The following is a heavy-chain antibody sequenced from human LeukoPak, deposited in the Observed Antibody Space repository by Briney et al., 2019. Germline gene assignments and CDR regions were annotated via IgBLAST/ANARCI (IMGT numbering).Heavy chain of an antibody. Sequence: GASVKVSCKASGYIFTGYHMHWVRQAPGQGLEWMGWINPNSGSTNYAQKFQGRVTMTRDTSITIAYMELSRLRSDDTAVYYCARESDVGKDFDCWGQGTLVTVSS. V-gene: IGHV1-2*02. J-gene: IGHJ4*02. CDR3: ARESDVGKDFDC. CDR1: GYIFTGYH. D-gene: IGHD1-1*01. CDR2: INPNSGST.